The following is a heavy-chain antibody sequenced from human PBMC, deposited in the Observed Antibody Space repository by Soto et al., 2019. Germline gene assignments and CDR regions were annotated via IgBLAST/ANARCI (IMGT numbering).Heavy chain of an antibody. J-gene: IGHJ4*02. V-gene: IGHV3-30*18. CDR2: ISYDGSNK. CDR3: AKNSGSYQGLTY. D-gene: IGHD1-26*01. Sequence: QVQLVESGGGVVQPGRSLRLSCAASGFTFSSYGMHWVRQAPGKGLEWVAVISYDGSNKYYADSVKGRFTISRDNSKNTLYLQMNSLRAEDTAVYYCAKNSGSYQGLTYWGQGTLVTVSS. CDR1: GFTFSSYG.